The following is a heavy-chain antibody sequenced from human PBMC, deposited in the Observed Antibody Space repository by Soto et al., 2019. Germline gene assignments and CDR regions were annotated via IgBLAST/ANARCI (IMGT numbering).Heavy chain of an antibody. J-gene: IGHJ3*02. CDR1: GGTFSSYA. CDR2: IIPIFGTA. CDR3: ARVRSRWGGSFDAFDI. V-gene: IGHV1-69*13. Sequence: SVKVSCKASGGTFSSYAISWVRQAPGQGLEWMGGIIPIFGTANYAQKFQGRVTITADESTSTAYVELSSLRSEDTAVYYCARVRSRWGGSFDAFDIWGQGTMVTVSS. D-gene: IGHD1-26*01.